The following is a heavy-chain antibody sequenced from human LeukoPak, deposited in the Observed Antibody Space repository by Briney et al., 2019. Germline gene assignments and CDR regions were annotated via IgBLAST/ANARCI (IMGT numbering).Heavy chain of an antibody. CDR1: GGSFIGYY. V-gene: IGHV4-34*01. Sequence: SETLSLTCAVYGGSFIGYYWSWIRQPPGKGLEWIGEINHSGGANYNPSLKSRVTISVDTSKNQFSLKLSSVTAADTAVYYCARVSYYDSSGNRGAFDYWGQGTLVTVSS. D-gene: IGHD3-22*01. CDR3: ARVSYYDSSGNRGAFDY. J-gene: IGHJ4*02. CDR2: INHSGGA.